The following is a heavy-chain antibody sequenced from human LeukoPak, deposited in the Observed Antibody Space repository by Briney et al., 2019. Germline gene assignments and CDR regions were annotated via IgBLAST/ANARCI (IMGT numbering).Heavy chain of an antibody. Sequence: ASVKVSCKASGGTFSSYAISWVRQATGQGLEWMGWMNPNSGNTGYAQKFQGRVTITRNTSISTAYMELSSLRSEDTAVYYCASQTGYYYDSSGYYYAYNWFDPWGQGTLVTVSS. V-gene: IGHV1-8*03. J-gene: IGHJ5*02. CDR2: MNPNSGNT. CDR3: ASQTGYYYDSSGYYYAYNWFDP. D-gene: IGHD3-22*01. CDR1: GGTFSSYA.